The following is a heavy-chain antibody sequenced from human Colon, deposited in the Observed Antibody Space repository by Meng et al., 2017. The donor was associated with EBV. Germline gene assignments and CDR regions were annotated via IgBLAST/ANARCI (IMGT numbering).Heavy chain of an antibody. CDR2: VYYTGST. V-gene: IGHV4-39*01. Sequence: QWQLQESGPGPGKPSATLSLTCTVSGGSIHNSHYYWGWIRQAPGKGLEWIGSVYYTGSTSYNPSLQSRVTMFVDTSKNQFSLMLTSVTATDTAVYYCARRRGGSGRDCWGQGTLVTVSS. J-gene: IGHJ4*02. CDR1: GGSIHNSHYY. D-gene: IGHD3-10*01. CDR3: ARRRGGSGRDC.